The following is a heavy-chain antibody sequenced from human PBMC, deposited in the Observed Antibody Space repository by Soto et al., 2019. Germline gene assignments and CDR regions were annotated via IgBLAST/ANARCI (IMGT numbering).Heavy chain of an antibody. CDR1: GFTFSTYA. Sequence: QVQLVESGGGVVQPGGSLRLSCAASGFTFSTYAMHWVRQAPGTGLEWVAVISYDGRNKYYADSVKGRFTISRDNSKNXXCLQMNSLRTEDTAVYYCAKRGAAAGTGYNYGMDVWGQGTTVTVSS. CDR2: ISYDGRNK. J-gene: IGHJ6*02. D-gene: IGHD6-13*01. V-gene: IGHV3-30*18. CDR3: AKRGAAAGTGYNYGMDV.